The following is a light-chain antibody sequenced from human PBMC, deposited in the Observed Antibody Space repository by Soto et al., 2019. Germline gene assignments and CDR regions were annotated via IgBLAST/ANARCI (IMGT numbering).Light chain of an antibody. CDR2: AAS. V-gene: IGKV1-9*01. CDR3: QQLNDYPHT. CDR1: QGIASY. Sequence: IQLTQSPSSLSASVGDRVTITCRASQGIASYVAWYQQKPGEAPKLLIYAASTLQSVVPSRFSGSGSGTDFTLTISSLQPGDFATYYCQQLNDYPHTVGQGTKLEIK. J-gene: IGKJ2*01.